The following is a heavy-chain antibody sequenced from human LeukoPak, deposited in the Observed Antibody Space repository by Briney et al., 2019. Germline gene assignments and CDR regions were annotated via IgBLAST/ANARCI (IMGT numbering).Heavy chain of an antibody. CDR1: GFTFSSYA. Sequence: PGGSLRLSCAASGFTFSSYAMHWVRQAPGKGLGWVAVMSYGGTYKYYADSVKGRFTISRDNSKNTVYLQMNSLRGEDTAVYYCARGDFNDLRYGCWGQGSLVTVSS. CDR3: ARGDFNDLRYGC. V-gene: IGHV3-30-3*01. D-gene: IGHD2-21*02. J-gene: IGHJ4*02. CDR2: MSYGGTYK.